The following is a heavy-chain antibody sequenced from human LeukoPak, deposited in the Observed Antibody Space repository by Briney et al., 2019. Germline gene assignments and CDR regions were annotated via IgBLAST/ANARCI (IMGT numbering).Heavy chain of an antibody. CDR3: ARVTSYSSGWYENWFDP. CDR2: IYYSGST. CDR1: GGSISSYY. D-gene: IGHD6-19*01. J-gene: IGHJ5*02. Sequence: SETLSLTCTVSGGSISSYYWSWIRQPPGKGLEWLGYIYYSGSTNYNPSLKSRVTISVDTSKNQFSLKLSSVTAADTAVYYCARVTSYSSGWYENWFDPWGQGTLVTVSS. V-gene: IGHV4-59*01.